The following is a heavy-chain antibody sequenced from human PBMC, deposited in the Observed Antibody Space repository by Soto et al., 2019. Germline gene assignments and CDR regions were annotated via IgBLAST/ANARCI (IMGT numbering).Heavy chain of an antibody. V-gene: IGHV4-30-2*01. J-gene: IGHJ4*02. CDR2: IYHGGST. CDR1: GASITSSGYS. Sequence: QLQLQESGSGLVKPSQTLSLTCAVSGASITSSGYSWSWIRQPPGKGLEWIGYIYHGGSTYYNPSIRGRVSISADKFRNQFSLRLSSVTAADTAVYYCARDRGNSHFDNWGQGTLVTVSS. D-gene: IGHD3-10*01. CDR3: ARDRGNSHFDN.